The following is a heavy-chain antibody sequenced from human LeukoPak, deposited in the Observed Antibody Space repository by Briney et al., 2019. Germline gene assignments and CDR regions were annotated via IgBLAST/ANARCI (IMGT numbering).Heavy chain of an antibody. Sequence: KASETLSLTCAVYGGSFSGYYWSWIRQPPGKGLEWIGEINHSGSTNYNPSLKSRVTISVDTSKNQFSLKLSSVTAADTAVHYCARQDSSGWYDWFDPWGQGTLVTVSS. D-gene: IGHD6-19*01. CDR2: INHSGST. CDR3: ARQDSSGWYDWFDP. CDR1: GGSFSGYY. J-gene: IGHJ5*02. V-gene: IGHV4-34*01.